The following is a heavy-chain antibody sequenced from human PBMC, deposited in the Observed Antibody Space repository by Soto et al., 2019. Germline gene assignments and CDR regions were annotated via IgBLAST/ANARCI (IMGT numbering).Heavy chain of an antibody. J-gene: IGHJ6*03. CDR2: IYYSGST. Sequence: TLSLTCTVSGGSISSSSYYWGWIRQPPGKGLEWIGSIYYSGSTYYNPSLKSRVTISVDTSKNQFSLKLSSVTAADTAVYYCARHILGGRYYYYYMDVWGKGTTVTVSS. V-gene: IGHV4-39*01. CDR1: GGSISSSSYY. CDR3: ARHILGGRYYYYYMDV.